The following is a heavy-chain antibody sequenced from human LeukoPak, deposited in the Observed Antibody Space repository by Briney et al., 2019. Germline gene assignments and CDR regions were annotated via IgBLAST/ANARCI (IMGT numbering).Heavy chain of an antibody. Sequence: GSLRLSSAASGFTFSTYSMNWVRQAPGKGLEWIGYIYYSGSTNYNPSLKSRVTISVDTSKNQFSLKLSSVTAADTAVYYCATIAGSSSYWGQGTLVTVSS. CDR2: IYYSGST. D-gene: IGHD6-6*01. J-gene: IGHJ4*02. CDR1: GFTFSTYS. V-gene: IGHV4-59*12. CDR3: ATIAGSSSY.